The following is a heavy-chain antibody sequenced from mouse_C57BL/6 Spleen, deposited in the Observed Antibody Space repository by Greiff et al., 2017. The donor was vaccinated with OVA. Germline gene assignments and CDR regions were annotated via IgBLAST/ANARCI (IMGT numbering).Heavy chain of an antibody. J-gene: IGHJ3*01. V-gene: IGHV1-15*01. CDR2: IDPETGGT. Sequence: VQVVESGAELVRPGASVTLSCKASGYTFTDYEMHWVKQTPVHGLEWIGAIDPETGGTAYNQKFKGKAILTADKSSSTAYMELRSLTSEDSAVYYCTRWDYYGIGFAYWGQGTLVTVSA. D-gene: IGHD1-1*01. CDR3: TRWDYYGIGFAY. CDR1: GYTFTDYE.